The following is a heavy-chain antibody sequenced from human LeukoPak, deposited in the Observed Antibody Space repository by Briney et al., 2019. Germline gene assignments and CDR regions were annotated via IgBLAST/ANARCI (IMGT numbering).Heavy chain of an antibody. D-gene: IGHD3-10*01. Sequence: GGSLRLSCEASGFNFSTYSLNWVRQAPGKGLEWVSSISRSSGFRYYADSVKGRFTISRDNAKNSLYLQVNSLRAEDTAMYYCARSPLLLYFGDAYYFDYWGQGTLVTVSS. CDR1: GFNFSTYS. CDR3: ARSPLLLYFGDAYYFDY. J-gene: IGHJ4*02. V-gene: IGHV3-21*01. CDR2: ISRSSGFR.